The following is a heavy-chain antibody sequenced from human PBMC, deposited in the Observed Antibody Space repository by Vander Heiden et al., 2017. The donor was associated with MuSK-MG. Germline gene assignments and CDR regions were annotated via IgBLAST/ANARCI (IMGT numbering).Heavy chain of an antibody. J-gene: IGHJ6*02. Sequence: QVQLVQSGAAVKKPGASVKVSCKASGYTFTSYAMHWVRQAPGQRLEWMGWINAGNGNTKYSQKFQGRVTITRDTSASTAYMELSSLRSEDTAVYYCARDGGSCWYYYGMDVWGQGTTVTVSS. D-gene: IGHD2-15*01. CDR1: GYTFTSYA. V-gene: IGHV1-3*01. CDR2: INAGNGNT. CDR3: ARDGGSCWYYYGMDV.